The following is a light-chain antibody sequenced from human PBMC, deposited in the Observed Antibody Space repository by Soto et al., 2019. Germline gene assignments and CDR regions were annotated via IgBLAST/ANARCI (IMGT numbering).Light chain of an antibody. Sequence: QSVLTQPPSVSGAPGQRVTISCSGSSSNIGAGYDVHWYQQLPGTAPKLLIYGNSNRPSGVPDRFSGSKSGTSASLAITGLQTEDEADYYCQSYDRSLPYVVFGGGTKLTVL. J-gene: IGLJ2*01. CDR1: SSNIGAGYD. CDR2: GNS. CDR3: QSYDRSLPYVV. V-gene: IGLV1-40*01.